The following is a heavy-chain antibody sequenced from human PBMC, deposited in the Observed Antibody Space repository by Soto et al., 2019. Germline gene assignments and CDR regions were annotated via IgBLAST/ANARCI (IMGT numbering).Heavy chain of an antibody. V-gene: IGHV4-59*01. J-gene: IGHJ6*02. Sequence: SETLSLTCIVSGVSISSNYWSWIRQPPGQGLEWIGYIHYSGSTNFNPSLKNRVIMSVDTSKNQFSLRLSSVTAADTAVYYCARSYHNTIFGVVPSRGLDVWGQGATVTVYS. CDR3: ARSYHNTIFGVVPSRGLDV. CDR2: IHYSGST. CDR1: GVSISSNY. D-gene: IGHD3-3*01.